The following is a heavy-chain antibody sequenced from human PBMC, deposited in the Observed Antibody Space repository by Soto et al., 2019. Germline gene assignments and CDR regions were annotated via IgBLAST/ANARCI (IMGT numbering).Heavy chain of an antibody. CDR2: IIPIFDTA. D-gene: IGHD3-10*01. J-gene: IGHJ6*02. Sequence: GASVKVFCKASVGTFSSYAIRWVQQAPGQGREWMGGIIPIFDTANYAQKFQGRVTITADESTSTAYMELSSLRSEDTAVYYCARGRELTGSDLAYGMDVWGQGTTVTVSS. CDR1: VGTFSSYA. CDR3: ARGRELTGSDLAYGMDV. V-gene: IGHV1-69*13.